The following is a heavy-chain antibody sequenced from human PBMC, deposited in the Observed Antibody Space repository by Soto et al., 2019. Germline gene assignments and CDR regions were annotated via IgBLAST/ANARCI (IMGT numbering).Heavy chain of an antibody. CDR1: GGSFSGYY. Sequence: QVQLQQWGAGLLKPSETLSLTCAVYGGSFSGYYWSWIRQPPGKGLEWIGEINHSGSTNYNPSLKSRVTISVDTSKNQFSLKLSSVTAADTAVYYCARGSGYDAWEYFDYWGQGTLVTVSS. CDR3: ARGSGYDAWEYFDY. CDR2: INHSGST. D-gene: IGHD5-12*01. V-gene: IGHV4-34*01. J-gene: IGHJ4*02.